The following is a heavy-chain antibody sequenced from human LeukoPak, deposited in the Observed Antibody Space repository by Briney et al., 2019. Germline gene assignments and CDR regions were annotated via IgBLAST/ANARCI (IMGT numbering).Heavy chain of an antibody. Sequence: SETLSLTCTVSGGSISSGSYYWSWIRQPAGKGLEWIGRIYTSGSTNYNPSLKSRVTISVDTSKNQFSLKLSSVTAADTAVYYCARGRDEYCFDPWGQGTLVTVSS. D-gene: IGHD2/OR15-2a*01. J-gene: IGHJ5*02. V-gene: IGHV4-61*02. CDR3: ARGRDEYCFDP. CDR1: GGSISSGSYY. CDR2: IYTSGST.